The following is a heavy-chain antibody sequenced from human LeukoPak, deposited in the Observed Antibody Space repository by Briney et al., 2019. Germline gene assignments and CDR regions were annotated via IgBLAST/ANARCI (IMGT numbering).Heavy chain of an antibody. J-gene: IGHJ4*02. CDR2: INPSGGST. Sequence: ASVKVSCKASGGTFSSYAISWVRQAPGQGLEWMGIINPSGGSTTYAQKFQGRVTMTRDTSTSTVYMELSSLRSEDTAVYYCAREIGPRQLHLWASAFDYWGQGTLVTVSS. D-gene: IGHD5-18*01. CDR1: GGTFSSYA. CDR3: AREIGPRQLHLWASAFDY. V-gene: IGHV1-46*01.